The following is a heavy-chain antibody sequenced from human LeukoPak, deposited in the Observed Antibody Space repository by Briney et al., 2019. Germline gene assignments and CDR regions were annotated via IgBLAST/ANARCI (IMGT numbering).Heavy chain of an antibody. CDR2: IIPIFGTA. CDR1: GGTFSSYA. Sequence: SVKVSCKASGGTFSSYAISWVRQAPGQGLEWMGGIIPIFGTANYAQKFQGRVTITADESTSTAYMELSSLRSEDTAVYYCARDQVPYDSSGYYFYGGQGTLVTVSS. J-gene: IGHJ4*02. V-gene: IGHV1-69*13. CDR3: ARDQVPYDSSGYYFY. D-gene: IGHD3-22*01.